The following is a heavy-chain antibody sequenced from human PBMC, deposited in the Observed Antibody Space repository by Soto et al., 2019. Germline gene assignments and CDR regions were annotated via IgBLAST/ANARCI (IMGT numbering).Heavy chain of an antibody. CDR3: ARGDDYIWGSNYYFDY. V-gene: IGHV1-69*02. CDR1: GGTFSSYT. CDR2: IIPILGIA. Sequence: QVQLVQSGAEVKKPGSSVKVSCKASGGTFSSYTISWVRQAPGQGLEWMGRIIPILGIANYAQKVQGRVTITADKSTSPAYMELSSLRSEDTAVYYCARGDDYIWGSNYYFDYWGQGTLVTVSS. J-gene: IGHJ4*02. D-gene: IGHD3-16*01.